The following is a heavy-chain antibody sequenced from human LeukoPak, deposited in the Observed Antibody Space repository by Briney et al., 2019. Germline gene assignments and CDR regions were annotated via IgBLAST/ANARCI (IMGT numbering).Heavy chain of an antibody. Sequence: GASVKVSCKASGYTFTGYYMHWVRQAPGQGLEWMGWINPNSGGTNYAQKFQGRVTMTRNTSISTAYMELSSLRSEDTAVYYCAREGKFGDTYWPYYYYGMDVWGQGTTVTVSS. D-gene: IGHD3-10*01. CDR1: GYTFTGYY. CDR2: INPNSGGT. J-gene: IGHJ6*02. V-gene: IGHV1-2*02. CDR3: AREGKFGDTYWPYYYYGMDV.